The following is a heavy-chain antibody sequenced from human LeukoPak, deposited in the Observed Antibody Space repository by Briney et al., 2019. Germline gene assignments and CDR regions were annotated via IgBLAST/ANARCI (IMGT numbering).Heavy chain of an antibody. Sequence: GGSLRLSCAASGLTFSSYWMHWVRQAPGKGLVWVSRIKSDGSTNYADSVKGRFTISRDNAKNTLSLQTNSLRAEDTGVYYCARAPSEIGGYYPEYFRHWGQGTLVTVSS. CDR1: GLTFSSYW. CDR3: ARAPSEIGGYYPEYFRH. J-gene: IGHJ1*01. D-gene: IGHD3-22*01. V-gene: IGHV3-74*01. CDR2: IKSDGST.